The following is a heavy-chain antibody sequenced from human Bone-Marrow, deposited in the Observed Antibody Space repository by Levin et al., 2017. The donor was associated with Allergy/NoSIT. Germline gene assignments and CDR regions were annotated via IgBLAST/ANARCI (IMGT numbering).Heavy chain of an antibody. CDR2: INPNSGGT. V-gene: IGHV1-2*02. Sequence: ASVKVSCKASGYTFTGYYMHWVRQAPGQGLEWMGWINPNSGGTNYAQKFQGRVTMTRDTSISTAYMELSRLRSDDTAVYYCARVALRAAAGTSAVDLGYWGQGTLVTVSS. J-gene: IGHJ4*02. CDR1: GYTFTGYY. D-gene: IGHD6-13*01. CDR3: ARVALRAAAGTSAVDLGY.